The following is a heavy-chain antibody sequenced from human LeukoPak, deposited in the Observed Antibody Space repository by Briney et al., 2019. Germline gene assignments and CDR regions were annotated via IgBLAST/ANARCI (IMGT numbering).Heavy chain of an antibody. CDR1: GFTFSSYS. V-gene: IGHV3-23*01. CDR3: ARVAPPLDDYIRGSFPYYFDY. Sequence: QTGGSLRLSCAASGFTFSSYSMNWVRQAPGKGLEWVSGISDDGYSTYYADSVKGRFTISRDNSKNTLYLHMSSLRVEDTAVFYCARVAPPLDDYIRGSFPYYFDYWGQRTPVTVSS. CDR2: ISDDGYST. J-gene: IGHJ4*02. D-gene: IGHD3-16*01.